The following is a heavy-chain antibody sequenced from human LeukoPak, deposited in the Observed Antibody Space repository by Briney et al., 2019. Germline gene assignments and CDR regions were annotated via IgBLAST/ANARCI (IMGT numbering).Heavy chain of an antibody. D-gene: IGHD3-22*01. J-gene: IGHJ3*02. Sequence: GGSLRLSCAASGFTFDDYAMHWVRQAPGKGLEWVSGISWNSGSIGYADSVKGRFTISRDNAKNSLYLQMNSLRAEDTAVYYCATGYTSGPREDIWGQGTMVTVS. CDR1: GFTFDDYA. V-gene: IGHV3-9*01. CDR3: ATGYTSGPREDI. CDR2: ISWNSGSI.